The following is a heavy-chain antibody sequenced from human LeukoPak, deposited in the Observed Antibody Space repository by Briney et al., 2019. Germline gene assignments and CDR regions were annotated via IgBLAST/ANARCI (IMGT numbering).Heavy chain of an antibody. CDR2: ISYDGSNK. V-gene: IGHV3-30-3*01. Sequence: PGGSLRLSCAASGFTFSSYAMHWVRQAPGKGLEWVAVISYDGSNKYYADSVKGRFTISRDNSKNTLYLQMNSLRAEDTAVYYCARDPTPKARCSGGSCYSVSIDYYYYGMDVWGQGTTVTVSS. CDR1: GFTFSSYA. J-gene: IGHJ6*02. D-gene: IGHD2-15*01. CDR3: ARDPTPKARCSGGSCYSVSIDYYYYGMDV.